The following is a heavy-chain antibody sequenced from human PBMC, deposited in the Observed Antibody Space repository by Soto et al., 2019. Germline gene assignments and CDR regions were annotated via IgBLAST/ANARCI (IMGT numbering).Heavy chain of an antibody. J-gene: IGHJ4*02. V-gene: IGHV4-59*01. CDR3: ARDHPHSYGVYYFEY. D-gene: IGHD5-18*01. CDR2: IYSSGST. Sequence: SQPMSLTCTVSGGSISNYYWNRIRQTPGKGLEWIGYIYSSGSTHYNPSLQNRVTISIDTSKNQVSLKVNSVTAADTAVYYCARDHPHSYGVYYFEYWGQGTPVTVSS. CDR1: GGSISNYY.